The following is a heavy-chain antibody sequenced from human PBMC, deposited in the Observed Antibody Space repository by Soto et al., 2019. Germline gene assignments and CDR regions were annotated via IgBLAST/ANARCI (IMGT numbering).Heavy chain of an antibody. CDR2: IIPILGIA. V-gene: IGHV1-69*02. Sequence: SVKVSCKASGGTFSSYTISWVRQAPGQGLEWMGRIIPILGIANYAQKFQGRVMITADKSTSTAYMELSSLRSEDTAVYYCARSPGVYYDFWSGYYNRNWFDPWGQGTLVTVSS. CDR1: GGTFSSYT. CDR3: ARSPGVYYDFWSGYYNRNWFDP. J-gene: IGHJ5*02. D-gene: IGHD3-3*01.